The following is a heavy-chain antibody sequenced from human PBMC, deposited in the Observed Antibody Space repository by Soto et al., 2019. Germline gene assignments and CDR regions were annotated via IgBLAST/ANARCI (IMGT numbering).Heavy chain of an antibody. V-gene: IGHV4-59*01. Sequence: SETLSLTCTVSGGSISGYYWSWIRQSPGKGLEYIGYIYYRGSTNYNPSLKSRVTMSVDTSRNQFSLKVNSVTAADAAVYYCARQQLLPFYYALDVWGQGTTVTVSS. J-gene: IGHJ6*02. CDR3: ARQQLLPFYYALDV. D-gene: IGHD6-13*01. CDR1: GGSISGYY. CDR2: IYYRGST.